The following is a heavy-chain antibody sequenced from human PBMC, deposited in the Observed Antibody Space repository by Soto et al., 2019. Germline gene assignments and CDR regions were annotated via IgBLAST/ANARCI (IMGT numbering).Heavy chain of an antibody. Sequence: SETPSPTCTPSVPSISSYYWSSIRQPPGKGLEWIGYIYYSGSTNYNPSLKSRVTISVDTSKNQFSLKLSSVTAADTAVYYCARLGVLYYYYGMDVWGQGTTLTAS. J-gene: IGHJ6*02. CDR1: VPSISSYY. CDR2: IYYSGST. V-gene: IGHV4-59*01. D-gene: IGHD1-26*01. CDR3: ARLGVLYYYYGMDV.